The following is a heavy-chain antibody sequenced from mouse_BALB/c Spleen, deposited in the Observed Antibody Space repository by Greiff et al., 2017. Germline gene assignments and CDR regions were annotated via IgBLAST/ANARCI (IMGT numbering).Heavy chain of an antibody. D-gene: IGHD1-2*01. CDR1: GYTFTSYW. CDR3: ALITTATGAMDY. CDR2: FDPSDSYT. Sequence: QVQLQQPGAELVKPGASVKISCKASGYTFTSYWMNWVKQRPGQGLEWIGEFDPSDSYTNNNQKFKDKATLTVDKSSSTAYMQLSSLTSEDSAVYYCALITTATGAMDYWGQGTSVTVSS. V-gene: IGHV1S126*01. J-gene: IGHJ4*01.